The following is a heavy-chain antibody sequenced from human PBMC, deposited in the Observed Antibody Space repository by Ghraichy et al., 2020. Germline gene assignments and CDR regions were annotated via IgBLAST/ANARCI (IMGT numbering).Heavy chain of an antibody. CDR2: ISSSSSSYI. CDR3: ARDPGYCSGGRCFGDAFDI. Sequence: GESLNISCAASGFTFISYDMNWVRQAPGKGLEWVSYISSSSSSYIYYADSVEGRFTIYRDNDKNSLFLQMNSLRAEDTAVYYCARDPGYCSGGRCFGDAFDIWGQWTMVTVSS. D-gene: IGHD2-15*01. CDR1: GFTFISYD. J-gene: IGHJ3*02. V-gene: IGHV3-21*01.